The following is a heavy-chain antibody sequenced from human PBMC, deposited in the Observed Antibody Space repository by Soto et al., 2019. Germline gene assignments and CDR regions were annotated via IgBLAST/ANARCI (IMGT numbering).Heavy chain of an antibody. V-gene: IGHV4-59*01. J-gene: IGHJ4*02. CDR3: ARFESSYYFDY. CDR1: GGSISSYY. Sequence: QVQLQESGPGLVKPSETLSLTCTVSGGSISSYYWSWIRQPPGKGLEWIGYIYYSGSTNYNPSLKSRVTISVDTSKKQSSLNLSSVTAADTAVYYCARFESSYYFDYWGQGTLVTVSS. CDR2: IYYSGST. D-gene: IGHD6-6*01.